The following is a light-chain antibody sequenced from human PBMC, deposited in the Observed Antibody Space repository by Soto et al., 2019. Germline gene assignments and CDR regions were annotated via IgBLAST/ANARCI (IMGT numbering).Light chain of an antibody. CDR3: CSYAGRYSWV. V-gene: IGLV2-11*01. J-gene: IGLJ3*02. CDR2: DVT. CDR1: SSDVGGYDY. Sequence: QSALTQPRSVSGSPGQLVTVSCTGASSDVGGYDYVSWYQQHPGKAPKVMVFDVTKRPSGVPDRFSGSKSGNTASLTISGLQAEDEADYYCCSYAGRYSWVFGGGTKVTVL.